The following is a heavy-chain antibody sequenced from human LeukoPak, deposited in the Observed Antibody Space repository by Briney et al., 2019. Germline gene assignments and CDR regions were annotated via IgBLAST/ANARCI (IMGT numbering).Heavy chain of an antibody. Sequence: PGRSLRLSCAASGFTFSSYAMHWVRQAPGKGLEWVAVISYDGSNKYYADSVKGRFTISRDNSKNTLYLQMNSLRAEDTAVYYCARGGGSGSHLTSGYYYGMDVWGQGTTVTVSS. D-gene: IGHD3-10*01. CDR3: ARGGGSGSHLTSGYYYGMDV. CDR2: ISYDGSNK. V-gene: IGHV3-30-3*01. CDR1: GFTFSSYA. J-gene: IGHJ6*02.